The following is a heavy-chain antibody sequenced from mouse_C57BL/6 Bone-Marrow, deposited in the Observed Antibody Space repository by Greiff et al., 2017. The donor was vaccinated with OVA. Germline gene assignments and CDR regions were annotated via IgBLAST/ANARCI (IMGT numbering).Heavy chain of an antibody. CDR1: GYSITSGYY. D-gene: IGHD1-1*01. J-gene: IGHJ4*01. Sequence: DVKLQESGPGLVKPSQSLSLTCSVTGYSITSGYYWNWIRQFPGNKLEWMGYISYDGSNNYNPSLKNRISITRDTSKNQFFLKLNSVTTEDTATYYCARDYTTVVPDAMDYWGQGTSVTVSS. CDR2: ISYDGSN. V-gene: IGHV3-6*01. CDR3: ARDYTTVVPDAMDY.